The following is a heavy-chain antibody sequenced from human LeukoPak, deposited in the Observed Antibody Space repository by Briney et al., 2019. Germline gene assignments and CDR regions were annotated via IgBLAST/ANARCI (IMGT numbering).Heavy chain of an antibody. CDR2: INWNGGST. D-gene: IGHD1-26*01. Sequence: GGSLRLSCAASGFTFDDYGMSWVRQAPGKGLEWVSGINWNGGSTGYADSVKGRFTISRDNAKNSLYLQMNSLRAEDTALYYCARGAVVGATVEGAFDIWGQGTMVTVSS. CDR1: GFTFDDYG. CDR3: ARGAVVGATVEGAFDI. V-gene: IGHV3-20*04. J-gene: IGHJ3*02.